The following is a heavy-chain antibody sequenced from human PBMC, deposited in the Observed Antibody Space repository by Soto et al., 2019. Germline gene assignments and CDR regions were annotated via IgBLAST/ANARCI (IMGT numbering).Heavy chain of an antibody. Sequence: GGSLRLSCAASGFTFSDYYMSWIRQAPGKGLEWVSYIGPSSSYTNYADSVKGRFTISRDNTKNTFYLQMYSLRAEDTAIYYCAKSLSGLLSFGDFNYWGQGALVTVSS. CDR1: GFTFSDYY. CDR3: AKSLSGLLSFGDFNY. V-gene: IGHV3-11*03. CDR2: IGPSSSYT. J-gene: IGHJ4*02. D-gene: IGHD2-15*01.